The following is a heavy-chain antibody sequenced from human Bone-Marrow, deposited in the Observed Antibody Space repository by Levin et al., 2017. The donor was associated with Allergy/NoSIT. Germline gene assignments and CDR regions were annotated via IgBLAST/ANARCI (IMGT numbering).Heavy chain of an antibody. J-gene: IGHJ4*02. D-gene: IGHD6-13*01. Sequence: SCTVSGGSISSYYWSWIRQPPGKGLEWIGYIYYSGSTNYNPSLKSRVTISVDTSKNQFSLKLSSVTAADTAVYYCARTISGIAAADRVFDYWGQGTLVTVSS. CDR1: GGSISSYY. CDR2: IYYSGST. V-gene: IGHV4-59*08. CDR3: ARTISGIAAADRVFDY.